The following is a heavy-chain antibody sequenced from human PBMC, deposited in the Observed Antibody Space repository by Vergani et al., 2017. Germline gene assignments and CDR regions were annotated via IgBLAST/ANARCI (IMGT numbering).Heavy chain of an antibody. J-gene: IGHJ4*02. CDR1: GFTFSNAW. Sequence: EVQLVESGGGLVKPGGSLRLSCAASGFTFSNAWMSWVRQAPGKGLEWVGRIKSKTDGGTTDYAAPVKGRFTISRDDSKNTLYLQMNSLRAEDTAVYYCAKVFEVWVVPAAIGYYFDYWGQGTLVTVSS. V-gene: IGHV3-15*01. CDR2: IKSKTDGGTT. D-gene: IGHD2-2*02. CDR3: AKVFEVWVVPAAIGYYFDY.